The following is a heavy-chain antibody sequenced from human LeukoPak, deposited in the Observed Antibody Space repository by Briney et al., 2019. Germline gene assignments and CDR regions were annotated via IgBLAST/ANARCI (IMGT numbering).Heavy chain of an antibody. CDR3: ASRSDYGDYSAFDI. Sequence: KVGESLKISCKGSGYSFTSYWISWVRQMPGKGLEWMGRTDPSDSYTNYSPSFQGHVTIPADKSISTAYLQWSSLKASDTAMYYCASRSDYGDYSAFDIWGQGTMVTVSS. V-gene: IGHV5-10-1*01. CDR2: TDPSDSYT. D-gene: IGHD4-17*01. CDR1: GYSFTSYW. J-gene: IGHJ3*02.